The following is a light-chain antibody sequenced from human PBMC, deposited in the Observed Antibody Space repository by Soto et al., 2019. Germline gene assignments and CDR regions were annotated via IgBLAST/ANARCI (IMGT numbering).Light chain of an antibody. CDR1: SSDVGGYNY. CDR3: SSYTTSSTLV. J-gene: IGLJ2*01. CDR2: EVT. Sequence: QPVLTQPASVSGSPGQSITISCTGTSSDVGGYNYVSWYQQHPGKAPKVMIYEVTYRPSGVSNRFSGSKSGNTASLTISGLQAEDEADYYCSSYTTSSTLVFGGGTKLTVL. V-gene: IGLV2-14*01.